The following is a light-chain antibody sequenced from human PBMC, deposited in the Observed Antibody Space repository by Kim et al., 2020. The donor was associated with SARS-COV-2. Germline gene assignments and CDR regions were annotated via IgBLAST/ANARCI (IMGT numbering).Light chain of an antibody. CDR3: QQYKDWRT. CDR1: QSVSSN. Sequence: EIVMTQSPGTLSVSPGERATLSCRASQSVSSNLAWYQQKPGQAPRLLIYGASTRATGIPARFSGSGSGTEFTLTISSLQSEDFAVYYCQQYKDWRTFGQGTKVDIK. J-gene: IGKJ1*01. V-gene: IGKV3-15*01. CDR2: GAS.